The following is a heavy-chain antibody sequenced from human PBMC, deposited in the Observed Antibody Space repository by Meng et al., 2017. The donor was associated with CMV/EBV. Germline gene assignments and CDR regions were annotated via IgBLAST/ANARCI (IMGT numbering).Heavy chain of an antibody. CDR3: ARDFTYYDFWSGYLSETRNYYYGMDV. Sequence: ASVKVSCKASGYTSTGYYMHWVRQAPGQGLEWMGWINPNSGGTNYAQKFQGRVTMTRDTSISTAYMELSRLRSDDTAVYYRARDFTYYDFWSGYLSETRNYYYGMDVWGQGTTVTVSS. V-gene: IGHV1-2*02. CDR1: GYTSTGYY. CDR2: INPNSGGT. D-gene: IGHD3-3*01. J-gene: IGHJ6*02.